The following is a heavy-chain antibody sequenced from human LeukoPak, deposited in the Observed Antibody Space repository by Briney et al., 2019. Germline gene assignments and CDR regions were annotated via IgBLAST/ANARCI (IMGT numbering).Heavy chain of an antibody. D-gene: IGHD1-14*01. CDR1: GYMFTFYG. Sequence: ASVKVSCKASGYMFTFYGITWVRQAPGQGLEWMGWISPHNGQTLYAQEVQDRLIMTTDASTTTAYMDLRSLRSGDTAVYYCAKTMEGHLNDLWGQGTLVTVSS. J-gene: IGHJ5*02. CDR3: AKTMEGHLNDL. CDR2: ISPHNGQT. V-gene: IGHV1-18*01.